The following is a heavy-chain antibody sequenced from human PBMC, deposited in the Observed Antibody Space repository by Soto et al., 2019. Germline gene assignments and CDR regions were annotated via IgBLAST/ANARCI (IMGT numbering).Heavy chain of an antibody. J-gene: IGHJ3*01. Sequence: QISLRESGPTLVKPTQTLTLTCSFSGFSLTTNGVGVGWIRQPPGKYPEWLALIYWDDDKRYNPSLKSRVTLSTDTSKNQVVLTMTNMDPVDTATYYCAHRRERAAGRDDAYDVWGLGTLVVVSS. V-gene: IGHV2-5*02. CDR2: IYWDDDK. CDR1: GFSLTTNGVG. CDR3: AHRRERAAGRDDAYDV. D-gene: IGHD6-13*01.